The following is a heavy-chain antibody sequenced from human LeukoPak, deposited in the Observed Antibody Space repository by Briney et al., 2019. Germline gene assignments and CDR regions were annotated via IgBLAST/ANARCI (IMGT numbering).Heavy chain of an antibody. V-gene: IGHV1-69*06. CDR3: ARSPDILTGEKFDY. CDR1: GGTFSSYA. J-gene: IGHJ4*02. Sequence: GASVKVSCKASGGTFSSYAISWVRQAPGQGLEWMGGIIPIFGTANYAQKFQGRVTITADKSTSTAYMELSSLRSEDTAVYYCARSPDILTGEKFDYWGQGTLVTVSS. CDR2: IIPIFGTA. D-gene: IGHD3-9*01.